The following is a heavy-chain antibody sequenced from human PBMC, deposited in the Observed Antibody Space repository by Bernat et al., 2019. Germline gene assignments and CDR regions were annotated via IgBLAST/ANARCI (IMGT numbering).Heavy chain of an antibody. CDR3: ARSQGYSSGGSCYVSRNNDGFDI. CDR2: IWYDGSKK. V-gene: IGHV3-33*01. CDR1: GFTFSTYC. Sequence: QVQLVDSGGGLVQPGRSLRLSCAASGFTFSTYCMHWVRQAPGKGLEWVSVIWYDGSKKYYADAVKGRVTISRDNSKNTLNLQMSSLRAEDTAVYYCARSQGYSSGGSCYVSRNNDGFDIWGQGTMVTVSS. D-gene: IGHD2-15*01. J-gene: IGHJ3*02.